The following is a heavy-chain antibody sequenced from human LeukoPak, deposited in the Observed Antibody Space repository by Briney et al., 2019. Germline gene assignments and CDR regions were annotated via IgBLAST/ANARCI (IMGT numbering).Heavy chain of an antibody. CDR3: ARGEVGYTGSGSYYWFDP. Sequence: ASVKVSCKASGYTFSSYAISWVRQAPGQGLEWMGWISPYNGNTKYAQKFQGRVTMTTDTSTSTAYMELRSLRSDDTAVYYCARGEVGYTGSGSYYWFDPWGQGTLVTVSS. CDR2: ISPYNGNT. CDR1: GYTFSSYA. D-gene: IGHD3-10*01. V-gene: IGHV1-18*04. J-gene: IGHJ5*02.